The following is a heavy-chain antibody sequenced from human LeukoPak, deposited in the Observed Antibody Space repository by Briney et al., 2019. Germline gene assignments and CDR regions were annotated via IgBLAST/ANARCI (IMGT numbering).Heavy chain of an antibody. D-gene: IGHD3-22*01. CDR3: TRDESSRDDSGGYHY. J-gene: IGHJ4*02. Sequence: PGGSLRLSCAASGFTFSSYAMSWVRQAPGKGLEWVGRVHFSGSTNYNPSLRSRVAISLDKSKNELSLTLKSVSAADTAVYYCTRDESSRDDSGGYHYWGRGVLVTVSS. CDR2: VHFSGST. CDR1: GFTFSSYA. V-gene: IGHV3-23*05.